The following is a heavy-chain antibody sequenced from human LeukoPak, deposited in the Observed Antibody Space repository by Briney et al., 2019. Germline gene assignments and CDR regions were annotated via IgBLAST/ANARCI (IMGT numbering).Heavy chain of an antibody. V-gene: IGHV3-23*01. CDR2: IIGSGSST. D-gene: IGHD2-15*01. CDR1: GFTLSSYA. J-gene: IGHJ4*02. Sequence: GGSLTLSCAASGFTLSSYAMSWVRQAPGKGLEWVSSIIGSGSSTYYADSVKGRFTISRDNSKNTLYLQMNSLRAEDTAVYYCAKGKYCSGGSCTFDYWGQGTLVTVSS. CDR3: AKGKYCSGGSCTFDY.